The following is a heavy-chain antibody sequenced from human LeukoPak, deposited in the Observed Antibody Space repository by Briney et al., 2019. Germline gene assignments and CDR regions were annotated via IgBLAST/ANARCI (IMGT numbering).Heavy chain of an antibody. CDR3: ARDPAGYCSSTSCYWHWFDP. V-gene: IGHV4-59*01. D-gene: IGHD2-2*01. Sequence: SETLSLTCTVSGGSISRYYWSWIRQPPGKGLEWIGYISYSGSTNYNPSLKSRVAISVDTSKNQFSLKLSSVTAADTAVYYCARDPAGYCSSTSCYWHWFDPWGQGTLVTVSS. CDR2: ISYSGST. J-gene: IGHJ5*02. CDR1: GGSISRYY.